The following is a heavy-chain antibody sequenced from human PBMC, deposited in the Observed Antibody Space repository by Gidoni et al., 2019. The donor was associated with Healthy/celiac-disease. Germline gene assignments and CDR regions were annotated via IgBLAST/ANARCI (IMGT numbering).Heavy chain of an antibody. CDR2: ISYNGSNK. Sequence: GVVQPGRALRLSCAASGFTFSSYGMHWVRQAPGKGLEGVAVISYNGSNKYYADSVKGRFTISRDNSQNTLYLQMNSLRAEDAAVYYCAKDAHVWCGGDCYSPDYWGQGTLVTVSS. CDR1: GFTFSSYG. J-gene: IGHJ4*02. CDR3: AKDAHVWCGGDCYSPDY. D-gene: IGHD2-21*01. V-gene: IGHV3-30*18.